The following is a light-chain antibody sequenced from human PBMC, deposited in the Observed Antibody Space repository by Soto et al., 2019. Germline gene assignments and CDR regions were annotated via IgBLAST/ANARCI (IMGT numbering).Light chain of an antibody. Sequence: IMFSQSPCAVSLSTGERATLSCRASQSVGNNLAWYQQKPGQAPRLLIYDASSRATGIPDRFSGSGSGTDFTLTISRLEPEDFAVYYCQQSGRPPNRFAQGTKVDI. V-gene: IGKV3-20*01. J-gene: IGKJ1*01. CDR2: DAS. CDR3: QQSGRPPNR. CDR1: QSVGNN.